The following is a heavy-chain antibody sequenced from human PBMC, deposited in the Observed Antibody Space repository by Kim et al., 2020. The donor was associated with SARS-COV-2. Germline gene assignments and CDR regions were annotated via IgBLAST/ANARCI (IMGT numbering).Heavy chain of an antibody. Sequence: NPSRKSVFTLAVDTSKNQFSLKLSSGTAADTAVYYCARQEPLAGYWYFDLWGRGTLVTVSS. D-gene: IGHD6-19*01. J-gene: IGHJ2*01. V-gene: IGHV4-39*01. CDR3: ARQEPLAGYWYFDL.